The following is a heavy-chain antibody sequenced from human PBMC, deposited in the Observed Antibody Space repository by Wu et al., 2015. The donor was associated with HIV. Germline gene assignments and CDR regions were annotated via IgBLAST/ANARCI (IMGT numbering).Heavy chain of an antibody. CDR1: GYTFTGYY. CDR2: INPNSGGT. V-gene: IGHV1-2*02. Sequence: QVQLVQSGAEVKKPGASVKVSCKASGYTFTGYYMHWVRQAPGQGLEWMGWINPNSGGTNYAQKFQGRVTMTRDTSISTAYMELSRLRSDDTAVYYCARVLGTHYSLDWYFDLWGRGTLVTVSS. J-gene: IGHJ2*01. CDR3: ARVLGTHYSLDWYFDL. D-gene: IGHD2-15*01.